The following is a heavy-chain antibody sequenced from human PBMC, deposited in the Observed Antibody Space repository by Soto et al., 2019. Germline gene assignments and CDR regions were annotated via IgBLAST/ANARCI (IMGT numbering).Heavy chain of an antibody. CDR2: ISSSSSTI. Sequence: GGSLRLSCAASGFTFSSYSMNWVRQAPGKGLEWVSYISSSSSTIYYADSVKGRFTISRDNAKNSLYLQMNSLRAEDTTVYYCARDAVTTYKSYMDVWGKWTTVTVSS. CDR3: ARDAVTTYKSYMDV. J-gene: IGHJ6*03. V-gene: IGHV3-48*01. CDR1: GFTFSSYS. D-gene: IGHD4-4*01.